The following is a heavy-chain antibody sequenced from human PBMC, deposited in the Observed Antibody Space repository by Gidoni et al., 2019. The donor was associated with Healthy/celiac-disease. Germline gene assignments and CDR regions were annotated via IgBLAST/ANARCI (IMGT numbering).Heavy chain of an antibody. J-gene: IGHJ4*02. Sequence: EVQLVESGGGLVKPGGSLRLSCEASGFTFSSYSMNWVRQAPGKGLEWVSSISSSSSYIYYAYSVKGRFPISRDNAKNSLYLQMNSLRAEDTAVYYCASVTYYYDSSGYKGGYYFDYWGQGTLVTVSS. CDR2: ISSSSSYI. D-gene: IGHD3-22*01. CDR1: GFTFSSYS. CDR3: ASVTYYYDSSGYKGGYYFDY. V-gene: IGHV3-21*01.